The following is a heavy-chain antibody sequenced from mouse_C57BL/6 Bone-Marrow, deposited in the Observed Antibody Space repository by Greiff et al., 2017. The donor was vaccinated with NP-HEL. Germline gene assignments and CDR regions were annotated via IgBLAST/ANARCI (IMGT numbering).Heavy chain of an antibody. CDR2: IDPSDSYT. Sequence: VQLQQPGAELVMPGASVKLSCKASGYTFTSYWMHWVKQRPGQGLEWIGEIDPSDSYTNYNQKFKGKSTLTVDKSSSTAYMQLSSLTSEDSAVYYCALYLYYAMDYWGQGTSVTVSS. CDR1: GYTFTSYW. D-gene: IGHD5-1*01. CDR3: ALYLYYAMDY. V-gene: IGHV1-69*01. J-gene: IGHJ4*01.